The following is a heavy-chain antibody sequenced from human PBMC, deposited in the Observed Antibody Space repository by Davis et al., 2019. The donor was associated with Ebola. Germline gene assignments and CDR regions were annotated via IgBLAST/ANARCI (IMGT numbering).Heavy chain of an antibody. CDR3: ARGSWGY. CDR1: GFTFSSYA. V-gene: IGHV3-23*01. Sequence: GESLKISCAASGFTFSSYAMSWVRQAPGKGLEWVSAISGSGGTTYYADSVKGRFTISRDNAKNSLYLQMNSLRAEDTAVYYCARGSWGYWGQGTLVTVSS. CDR2: ISGSGGTT. J-gene: IGHJ4*02. D-gene: IGHD1-26*01.